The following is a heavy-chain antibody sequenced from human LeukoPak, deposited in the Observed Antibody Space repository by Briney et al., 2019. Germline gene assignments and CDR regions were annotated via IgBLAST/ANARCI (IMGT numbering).Heavy chain of an antibody. CDR2: ISNSGSSK. J-gene: IGHJ4*02. CDR3: ASLTVTGGSLSDY. Sequence: GGSLRLSCVAPGFTFSNYDMKWVRQVPGKGLEWVSYISNSGSSKYYVDSVKGLFTISRDNAENSLYLQMNSLRAEDTAVYYCASLTVTGGSLSDYWGQGTLVTVSS. V-gene: IGHV3-48*03. CDR1: GFTFSNYD. D-gene: IGHD2-15*01.